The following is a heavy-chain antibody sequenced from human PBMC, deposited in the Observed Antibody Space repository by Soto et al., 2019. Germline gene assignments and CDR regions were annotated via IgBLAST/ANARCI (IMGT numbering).Heavy chain of an antibody. Sequence: GASVKVSCKASGYTFTSYAMHWVRQAPGQRLEWMGWINAGNSDTTYSQKFQGRVTITSDTSASTAYMELTSLTSEDTAVYYCARDFSMVVVGPGYWGQGTLVTVSS. V-gene: IGHV1-3*01. CDR1: GYTFTSYA. CDR2: INAGNSDT. CDR3: ARDFSMVVVGPGY. D-gene: IGHD3-22*01. J-gene: IGHJ4*02.